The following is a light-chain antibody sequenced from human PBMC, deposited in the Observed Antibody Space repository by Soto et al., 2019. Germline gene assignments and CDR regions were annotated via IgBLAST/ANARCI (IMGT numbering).Light chain of an antibody. CDR1: QDITKY. V-gene: IGKV1-33*01. Sequence: DMQMTQSPSSLSASVGDRVTITCQASQDITKYLSWYQQKPGTAPKVLISDASNLQSGVPSRFSGSGSGTDFTFTISSLQPEDVATYYCQQYDKFPLTFGGGTKVDIK. J-gene: IGKJ4*01. CDR3: QQYDKFPLT. CDR2: DAS.